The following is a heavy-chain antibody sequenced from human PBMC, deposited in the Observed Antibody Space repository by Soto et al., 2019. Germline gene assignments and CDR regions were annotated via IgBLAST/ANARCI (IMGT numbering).Heavy chain of an antibody. J-gene: IGHJ4*02. CDR3: ASGRWYYYDSSGYYSPYFDH. D-gene: IGHD3-22*01. Sequence: SETLSLTCTVSGGSISSGGYYWSWIRQHPGKGLEWIGYIYYSGSTYYNPSLKSRVTISVDTSKNQFSLKLSSVTAADTAVYYCASGRWYYYDSSGYYSPYFDHWGQGTLVTVSS. V-gene: IGHV4-31*03. CDR1: GGSISSGGYY. CDR2: IYYSGST.